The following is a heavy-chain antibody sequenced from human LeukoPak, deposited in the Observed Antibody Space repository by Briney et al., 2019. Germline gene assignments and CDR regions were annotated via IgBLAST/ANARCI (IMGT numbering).Heavy chain of an antibody. CDR3: AKELDTMFFDY. CDR1: GFNFDRYT. CDR2: AGWAGGTT. J-gene: IGHJ4*02. V-gene: IGHV3-43*01. Sequence: GGSLRLSCATSGFNFDRYTIHWVRQAPGKGLEWVSLAGWAGGTTYYSDSVRGRFAISRDSGKNSVYLQMNSLTTDDTAFYFCAKELDTMFFDYWGQGALVTVSS. D-gene: IGHD5-18*01.